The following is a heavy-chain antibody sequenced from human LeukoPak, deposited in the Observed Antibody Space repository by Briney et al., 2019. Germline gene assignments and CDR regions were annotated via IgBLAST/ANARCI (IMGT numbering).Heavy chain of an antibody. V-gene: IGHV1-18*01. Sequence: ASVKVSCKASGYTFTSYGISWVRQAPGQGLEWMGWISAYNGNTNYAQKLQGRATMTTDTSTSTAYMELRSLRSDDTAVYYCARVIRYSSSWPFDYWGQGTLVTVSS. CDR1: GYTFTSYG. CDR3: ARVIRYSSSWPFDY. D-gene: IGHD6-13*01. CDR2: ISAYNGNT. J-gene: IGHJ4*02.